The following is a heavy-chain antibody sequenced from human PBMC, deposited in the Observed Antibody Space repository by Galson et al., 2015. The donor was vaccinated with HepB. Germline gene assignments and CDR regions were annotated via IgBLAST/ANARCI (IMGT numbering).Heavy chain of an antibody. D-gene: IGHD6-13*01. Sequence: SVKVSCKASGYTFTSYGMHWVRQAPGQRLEWMGWINAGNGNTKYSQKFQGRVTITRDTSASTAYMELSSLRSEDTAVYYCARGSSSWYPSLDYWGQGTLVTVSS. V-gene: IGHV1-3*01. CDR1: GYTFTSYG. CDR3: ARGSSSWYPSLDY. J-gene: IGHJ4*02. CDR2: INAGNGNT.